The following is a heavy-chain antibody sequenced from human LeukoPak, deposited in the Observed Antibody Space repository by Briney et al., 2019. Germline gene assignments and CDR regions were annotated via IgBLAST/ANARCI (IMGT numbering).Heavy chain of an antibody. J-gene: IGHJ4*02. CDR1: GGSISSGDYY. CDR3: ASLGGPHHY. Sequence: SESLSLTCTVSGGSISSGDYYWSWIRQPPGKGLEWIGYIYYSGSTYYNPSLKSRVTISVDTSKNQFSLKLSSVTAADTAVYYSASLGGPHHYWAQGTLVTVSS. CDR2: IYYSGST. D-gene: IGHD3-16*01. V-gene: IGHV4-30-4*08.